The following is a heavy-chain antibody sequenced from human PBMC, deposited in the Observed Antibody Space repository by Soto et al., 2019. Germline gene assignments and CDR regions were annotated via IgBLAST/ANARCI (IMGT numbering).Heavy chain of an antibody. D-gene: IGHD1-1*01. V-gene: IGHV3-30*05. CDR3: ARGAEHQLLSRDYFYGMDV. CDR2: ISFEGNTQ. CDR1: GFTLSRYG. Sequence: ESGGGVVQPGRSLRHSCAASGFTLSRYGMHWVRQAPGKGLEWVAVISFEGNTQYYADSVKGRFTISRDNSKDTLSLQIHSLRPEDTAVYYCARGAEHQLLSRDYFYGMDVWGQGTTVSVSS. J-gene: IGHJ6*02.